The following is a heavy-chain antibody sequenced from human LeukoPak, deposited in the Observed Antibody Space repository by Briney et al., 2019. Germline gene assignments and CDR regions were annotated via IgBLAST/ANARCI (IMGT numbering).Heavy chain of an antibody. CDR3: ARAVGSIDY. CDR2: INHSGST. Sequence: SETLSLTRAVYGGSFSGYYWSWIRQPPGKGLEWIGEINHSGSTNYNPSLKSRVTISVDTSKNQFSLKLSSVTAADTAVYYCARAVGSIDYWGQGTLVTVSS. CDR1: GGSFSGYY. J-gene: IGHJ4*02. D-gene: IGHD2-15*01. V-gene: IGHV4-34*01.